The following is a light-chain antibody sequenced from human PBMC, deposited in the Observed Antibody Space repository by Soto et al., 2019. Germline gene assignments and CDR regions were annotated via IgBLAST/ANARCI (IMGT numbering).Light chain of an antibody. CDR2: EVS. CDR3: SSYRSDSTLV. Sequence: QSALTQPASVSGSPGQSITISCTGTSRDVGGYNYVSWYQQHPGKAPKLMISEVSNRPSGVSDRFSGSKSGNTASLTISGLQAEDEAEYYCSSYRSDSTLVFGGGTQLNRP. J-gene: IGLJ2*01. V-gene: IGLV2-14*01. CDR1: SRDVGGYNY.